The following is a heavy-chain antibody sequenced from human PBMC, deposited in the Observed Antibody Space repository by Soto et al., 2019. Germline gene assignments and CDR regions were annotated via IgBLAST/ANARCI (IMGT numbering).Heavy chain of an antibody. D-gene: IGHD4-4*01. CDR2: IYWDDDK. CDR3: EHRQTTVSWGTFDY. Sequence: QITLKESGPTLVKPTQTLTLTCTFSGFSLSTSGVGVGWIRQPPGKALEWLALIYWDDDKRYSPSLKSRLTITKDTSKNQVVLTMTNMDPVDTATYYCEHRQTTVSWGTFDYWGQGTLVTVSS. J-gene: IGHJ4*02. CDR1: GFSLSTSGVG. V-gene: IGHV2-5*02.